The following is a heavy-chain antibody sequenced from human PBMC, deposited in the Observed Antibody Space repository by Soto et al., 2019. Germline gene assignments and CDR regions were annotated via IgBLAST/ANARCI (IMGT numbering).Heavy chain of an antibody. Sequence: QEQLVESGGGVVQPGRSLRLSCAASGFTFSDYAMQWVRQAPGKGLEWVAVIWHDGTNKYYADSVKGRFTISRDNSKNTLYLQMNSLRAEDTAVYYWARPALLVSTFDYWGQGTVVTVSS. J-gene: IGHJ4*02. D-gene: IGHD5-12*01. V-gene: IGHV3-33*01. CDR3: ARPALLVSTFDY. CDR2: IWHDGTNK. CDR1: GFTFSDYA.